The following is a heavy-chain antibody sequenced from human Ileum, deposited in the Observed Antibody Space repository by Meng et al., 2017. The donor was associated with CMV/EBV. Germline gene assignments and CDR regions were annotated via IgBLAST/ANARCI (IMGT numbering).Heavy chain of an antibody. Sequence: QVELVESGGDLVNPGGSLRLSCAASGFTFSDYYMAWIRQAPGKGLELLSYISSTGTYTTYADSVKGRFTISRDNAKSSLFLQMSSLRAEDTAMYYCARDLHWNSVDYWGRGTLVTVSS. J-gene: IGHJ4*02. CDR3: ARDLHWNSVDY. V-gene: IGHV3-11*06. D-gene: IGHD1-7*01. CDR1: GFTFSDYY. CDR2: ISSTGTYT.